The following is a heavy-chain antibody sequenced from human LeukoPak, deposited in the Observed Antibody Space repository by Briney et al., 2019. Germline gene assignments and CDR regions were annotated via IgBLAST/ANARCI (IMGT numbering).Heavy chain of an antibody. CDR2: ISSDGNTQ. D-gene: IGHD1-26*01. Sequence: GGSLRLSCPASGFTFSSYAMHWVRQAPGKGLEWAAVISSDGNTQYYADSVEGRFTISRDNSNNTLYLQMNSLRADDTAIYYCARRRIVGSIDDAFDIWGQGTMVTLSS. V-gene: IGHV3-30-3*01. CDR1: GFTFSSYA. J-gene: IGHJ3*02. CDR3: ARRRIVGSIDDAFDI.